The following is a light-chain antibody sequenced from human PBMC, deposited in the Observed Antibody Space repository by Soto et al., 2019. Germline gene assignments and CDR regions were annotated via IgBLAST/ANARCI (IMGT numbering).Light chain of an antibody. CDR2: SAS. V-gene: IGKV1-9*01. J-gene: IGKJ4*01. CDR1: LGMSGY. CDR3: QQLNRYPST. Sequence: DIQLTQSPSFLSASVGDRVTMTCRASLGMSGYLAWYQQKPGKVPRLLIYSASSLQSGVPSRFIGSGSGTEFALTISSLQPEDFAAYYCQQLNRYPSTFGGGTKVEI.